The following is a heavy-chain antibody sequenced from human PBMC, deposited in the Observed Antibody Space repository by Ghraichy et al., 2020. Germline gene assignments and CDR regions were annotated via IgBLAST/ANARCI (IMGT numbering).Heavy chain of an antibody. D-gene: IGHD6-6*01. CDR1: GFTFSSYE. Sequence: GGSLRLSCAASGFTFSSYEMNWVRQAPGKGLEWVSYISSSGSTIYYADSVKGRFTISRDNAKNSLYLQMNSLRAEDTAVYYCARGYSSSSLLGVGFDPWGQGTLVTVSS. CDR3: ARGYSSSSLLGVGFDP. J-gene: IGHJ5*02. CDR2: ISSSGSTI. V-gene: IGHV3-48*03.